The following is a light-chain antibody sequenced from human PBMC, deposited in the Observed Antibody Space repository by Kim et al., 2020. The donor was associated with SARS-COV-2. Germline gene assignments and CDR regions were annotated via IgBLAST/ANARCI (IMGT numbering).Light chain of an antibody. J-gene: IGLJ3*02. CDR1: NLGDKY. V-gene: IGLV3-1*01. CDR2: QDT. Sequence: SVSVSPGQTASITCSGDNLGDKYTCWYQQRPGQSPVLVIYQDTKRPSGIPERFSGSNSGNTATLTISGTQAIDEADYYCQAWDSRVFGGGTQLTVL. CDR3: QAWDSRV.